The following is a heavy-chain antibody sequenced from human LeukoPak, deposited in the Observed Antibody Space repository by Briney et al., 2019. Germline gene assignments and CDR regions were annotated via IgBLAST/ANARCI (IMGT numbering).Heavy chain of an antibody. CDR2: IKQDGSEK. CDR3: AKDLVGAGDY. V-gene: IGHV3-7*01. Sequence: GGSLRLSCAAFGFTFSSYGMSWVRQAPGKGLEWVANIKQDGSEKYYADSVKGRFTISRDNSKNTLYLQMNSLRAEDTAVYYCAKDLVGAGDYWGQGTLVTVSS. D-gene: IGHD1-26*01. CDR1: GFTFSSYG. J-gene: IGHJ4*02.